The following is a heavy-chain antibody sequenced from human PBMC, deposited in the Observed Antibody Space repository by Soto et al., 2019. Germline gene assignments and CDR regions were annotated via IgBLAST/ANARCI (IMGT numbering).Heavy chain of an antibody. CDR1: GYTFTSYY. CDR2: FNPSGGST. Sequence: ASVKVSCKASGYTFTSYYMHWVRQAPGQGLEWKGLFNPSGGSTSYAQKFQGRVTMTRDTSTSTVYMELSSLRSEDTAVYYCARDTKHSSGWYPDYYYYYGMDVWGQGTTVTVSS. CDR3: ARDTKHSSGWYPDYYYYYGMDV. D-gene: IGHD6-19*01. V-gene: IGHV1-46*01. J-gene: IGHJ6*02.